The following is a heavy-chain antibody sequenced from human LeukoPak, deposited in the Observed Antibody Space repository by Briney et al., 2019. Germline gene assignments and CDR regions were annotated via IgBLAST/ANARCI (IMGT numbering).Heavy chain of an antibody. Sequence: PSETLSLTCTVSGGSISSSSYYWGWIRQPPGKGLEWIGCIYYSGSTYYNPSLKSRVTISVDTSKNQFSLKLSSVTAADTAVYYCARRYLRGLLWFGELNWFDPWGQGTLVTVSS. J-gene: IGHJ5*02. CDR1: GGSISSSSYY. D-gene: IGHD3-10*01. CDR2: IYYSGST. CDR3: ARRYLRGLLWFGELNWFDP. V-gene: IGHV4-39*01.